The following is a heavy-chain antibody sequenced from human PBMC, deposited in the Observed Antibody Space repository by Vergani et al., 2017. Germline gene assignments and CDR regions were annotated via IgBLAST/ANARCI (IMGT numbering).Heavy chain of an antibody. CDR2: INPNSGGT. V-gene: IGHV1-2*02. J-gene: IGHJ5*02. Sequence: VQLVESGGGLVQPGGSLKLSCAASGYSFTGYYMHWVRQAPGQGLEWMGWINPNSGGTNYAQKFQGRVTMTRDTSISTPYMELSRLRSDDTAVYYCARDWENYLVDPWGQGTLVTVSS. CDR1: GYSFTGYY. CDR3: ARDWENYLVDP. D-gene: IGHD2/OR15-2a*01.